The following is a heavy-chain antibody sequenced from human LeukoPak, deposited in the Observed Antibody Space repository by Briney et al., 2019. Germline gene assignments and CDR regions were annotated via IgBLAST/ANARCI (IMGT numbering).Heavy chain of an antibody. Sequence: GGSLRLSCAASGFTFSSYSMNWVRQAPGKGLEWGSSISSSSSYIYYADSVKGRFTISRDNAKNSLYLQMNSLRAEDTAVYYCARDCGYCSGGSRRPQSHRGTDAFDIWGQGTMVTVSS. CDR3: ARDCGYCSGGSRRPQSHRGTDAFDI. V-gene: IGHV3-21*01. J-gene: IGHJ3*02. CDR1: GFTFSSYS. D-gene: IGHD2-15*01. CDR2: ISSSSSYI.